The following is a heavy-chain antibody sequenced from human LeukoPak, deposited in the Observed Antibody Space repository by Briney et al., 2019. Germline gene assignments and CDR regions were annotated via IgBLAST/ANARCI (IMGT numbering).Heavy chain of an antibody. CDR2: ISGSGGST. CDR3: AKDPYSSGWYNWFDP. J-gene: IGHJ5*02. CDR1: GFTFSSYA. D-gene: IGHD6-19*01. V-gene: IGHV3-23*01. Sequence: GGSLRLSCAASGFTFSSYAMSWVRQAPGKGLEWGSAISGSGGSTYYADSVKGRFTISRDNSKNTLYLQMNSLRAEDTAVYYCAKDPYSSGWYNWFDPWGQGTLVTVSS.